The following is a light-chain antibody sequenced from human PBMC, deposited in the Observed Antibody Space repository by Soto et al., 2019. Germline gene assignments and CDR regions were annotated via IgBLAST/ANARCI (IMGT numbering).Light chain of an antibody. Sequence: EIVLTQSQGTLSLSPGERATLSCRASQTFSNSFLSLFQQIPGQAPRLLIYGASMRATGIPDRFSGSGSGTDFTLTISRLEPEDFAVYYCQQCGSSATFGQGTRLEIK. CDR1: QTFSNSF. CDR2: GAS. CDR3: QQCGSSAT. J-gene: IGKJ5*01. V-gene: IGKV3-20*01.